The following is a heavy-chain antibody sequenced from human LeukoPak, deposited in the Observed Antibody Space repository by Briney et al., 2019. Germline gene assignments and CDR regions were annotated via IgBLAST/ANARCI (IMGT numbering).Heavy chain of an antibody. Sequence: ASVKVSCKASGYTFTSYYMHWVRQAPGQGLEWMGIINPSGGSTSYAQKFQGRVTITADESTSTAYMELSSLRSEDTAVYYCARGGVLRFLEWLSFDYWGQGTLVTVSS. D-gene: IGHD3-3*01. CDR1: GYTFTSYY. J-gene: IGHJ4*02. CDR3: ARGGVLRFLEWLSFDY. CDR2: INPSGGST. V-gene: IGHV1-46*01.